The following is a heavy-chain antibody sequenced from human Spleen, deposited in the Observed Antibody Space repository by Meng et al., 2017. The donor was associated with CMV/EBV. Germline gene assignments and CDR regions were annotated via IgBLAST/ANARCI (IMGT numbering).Heavy chain of an antibody. J-gene: IGHJ4*02. V-gene: IGHV3-48*04. Sequence: GESLKISCVGSGFTFSGYSMSWVRQAPGKGLEWVSHISSSSGTINYADSVRGRFTISRDNAKNSLYLQMNGLRVEDTAVYYCARDLTWARLGHWGQGTLVTVSS. CDR2: ISSSSGTI. CDR1: GFTFSGYS. D-gene: IGHD1-14*01. CDR3: ARDLTWARLGH.